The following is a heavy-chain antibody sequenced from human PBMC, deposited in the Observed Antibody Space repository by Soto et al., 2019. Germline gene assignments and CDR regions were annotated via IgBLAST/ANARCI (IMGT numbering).Heavy chain of an antibody. J-gene: IGHJ4*02. Sequence: EEQLVESGGGLVQPGGSLRLSCAGSGFTFRNYWMGWVRQAPGKRLEWVANIKQDGSERSYADSVKGRFTIFRDNAKNSLYLQMSSLGADDTAVYYCVRENYFDYWGQGILVIVSS. CDR1: GFTFRNYW. V-gene: IGHV3-7*01. CDR3: VRENYFDY. CDR2: IKQDGSER.